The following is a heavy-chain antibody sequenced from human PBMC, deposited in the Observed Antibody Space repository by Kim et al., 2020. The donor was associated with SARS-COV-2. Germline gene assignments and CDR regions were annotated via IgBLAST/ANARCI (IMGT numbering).Heavy chain of an antibody. CDR2: INHSGST. V-gene: IGHV4-34*01. D-gene: IGHD2-15*01. CDR3: ARVGVVVAATDY. CDR1: GGSFSGYY. Sequence: SQTLSLTCAVYGGSFSGYYWSWIRQPPGKGLEWIGEINHSGSTNYNPSLKSRVTISVDTSKNQFSLKLSSVTAADTAVYYCARVGVVVAATDYWGQGTLVTVSS. J-gene: IGHJ4*02.